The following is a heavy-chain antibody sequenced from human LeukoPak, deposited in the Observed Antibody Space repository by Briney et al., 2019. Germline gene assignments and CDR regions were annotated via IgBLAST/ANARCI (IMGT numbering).Heavy chain of an antibody. CDR1: GDSISSSSSY. V-gene: IGHV4-39*07. CDR2: IYYSGST. CDR3: ASGGGPHYFDY. J-gene: IGHJ4*02. Sequence: SETLSLTCTVSGDSISSSSSYWGWIRQPPGEGLEWIGSIYYSGSTNYNPPLKSRVTISVDTSKNQFSLKLSSVTAADTAVYYCASGGGPHYFDYWGQGTLVTVSS. D-gene: IGHD3-16*01.